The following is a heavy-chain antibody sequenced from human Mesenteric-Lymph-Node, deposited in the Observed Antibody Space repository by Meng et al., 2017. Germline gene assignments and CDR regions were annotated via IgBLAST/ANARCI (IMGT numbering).Heavy chain of an antibody. CDR3: ARDPGGDFV. Sequence: GESLKISCAASGFTFSSYVMHWVRQAPGKGLEWVAVISYDGSNKYYADSVKGRFTISRDNSKNTLYLQMNSLRAEDTAVYYCARDPGGDFVWGQGTLVTVSS. CDR2: ISYDGSNK. D-gene: IGHD2-21*02. J-gene: IGHJ4*02. V-gene: IGHV3-30*01. CDR1: GFTFSSYV.